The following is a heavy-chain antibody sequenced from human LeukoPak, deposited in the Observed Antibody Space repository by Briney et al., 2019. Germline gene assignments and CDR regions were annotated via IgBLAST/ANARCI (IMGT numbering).Heavy chain of an antibody. Sequence: PSETLSLTCAVYGGSFSGYYWSWIRQPPGKGLEWIGEINHSGSTNYNPSLKSRVTISVDTSKNQFSLKLSSVTAADTAVYYCARSLRYFDWFDYWGRGTLVTVSS. D-gene: IGHD3-9*01. CDR3: ARSLRYFDWFDY. V-gene: IGHV4-34*01. CDR2: INHSGST. CDR1: GGSFSGYY. J-gene: IGHJ4*02.